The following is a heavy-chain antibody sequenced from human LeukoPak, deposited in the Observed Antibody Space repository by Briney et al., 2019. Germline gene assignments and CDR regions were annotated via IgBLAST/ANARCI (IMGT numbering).Heavy chain of an antibody. CDR2: ISGSGGST. CDR3: AKDLTSLAAAGDAFDI. CDR1: GFTFSSYA. J-gene: IGHJ3*02. D-gene: IGHD6-13*01. V-gene: IGHV3-23*01. Sequence: TGGSLRLSCAGPGFTFSSYAMTWVRQAPGKGLEWVSAISGSGGSTYYADSVKGRFTTSRDNSKNTLYLQMNSLRAEDTAVYYCAKDLTSLAAAGDAFDIWGQGTMVTVSS.